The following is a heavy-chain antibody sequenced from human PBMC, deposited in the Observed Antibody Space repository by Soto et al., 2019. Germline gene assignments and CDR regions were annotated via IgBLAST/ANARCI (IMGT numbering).Heavy chain of an antibody. CDR1: GFTFSSYS. CDR2: ISSSSSTI. V-gene: IGHV3-48*02. Sequence: EVQLVESGGGLVQPGGSLRLSCAASGFTFSSYSMNWVRQAPGKGLEWVSYISSSSSTIYYADSVKGRFTISRDNAKDSLYLQMTRLRDEDTAVYYCARMGEQWLEPDREYFQHWCQGTLVTVSS. D-gene: IGHD6-19*01. J-gene: IGHJ1*01. CDR3: ARMGEQWLEPDREYFQH.